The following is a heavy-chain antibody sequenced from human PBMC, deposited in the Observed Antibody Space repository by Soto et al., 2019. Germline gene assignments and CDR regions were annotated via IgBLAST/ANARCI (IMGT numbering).Heavy chain of an antibody. CDR3: AKGLGSGSYAASDS. CDR1: GFTFSSYA. Sequence: ESGGGLVQPGGSLRLSCAASGFTFSSYALSWVRQAPGKGLAWVSAITGSGDRTYYADSVKGRLTISRDNSKNTLSLEMNSLRAEDTAVYYCAKGLGSGSYAASDSWGQGTLVTVSS. J-gene: IGHJ5*01. D-gene: IGHD1-26*01. V-gene: IGHV3-23*01. CDR2: ITGSGDRT.